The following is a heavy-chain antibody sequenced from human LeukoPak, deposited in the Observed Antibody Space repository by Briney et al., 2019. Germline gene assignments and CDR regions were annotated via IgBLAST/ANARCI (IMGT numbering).Heavy chain of an antibody. J-gene: IGHJ4*02. CDR2: INPSGGST. V-gene: IGHV1-46*01. Sequence: ASVKVSCKASGYTFTSYYMHWVRQAPGQGLEWMGIINPSGGSTSYAQKFRGRVTMTRDMSTSTVYMELSSLRSEDTAVYYCARDGVTIFGVVTPYYFDYWGQGTLVTVSS. CDR1: GYTFTSYY. CDR3: ARDGVTIFGVVTPYYFDY. D-gene: IGHD3-3*01.